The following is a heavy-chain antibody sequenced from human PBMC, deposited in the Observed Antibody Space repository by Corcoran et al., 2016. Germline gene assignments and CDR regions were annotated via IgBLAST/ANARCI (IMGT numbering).Heavy chain of an antibody. CDR1: GFTFSSYW. CDR3: ARLHSGAFDY. D-gene: IGHD6-25*01. Sequence: EVQLVESGGGLVQPGGSLRLSCAASGFTFSSYWMSWVRQAPGKGLEWVANIKQDGSEKYYVDSVKGRFTISRDNAKNSLYLHMNSLTAEDTSVYYCARLHSGAFDYWGQGTLVTVSS. V-gene: IGHV3-7*03. CDR2: IKQDGSEK. J-gene: IGHJ4*02.